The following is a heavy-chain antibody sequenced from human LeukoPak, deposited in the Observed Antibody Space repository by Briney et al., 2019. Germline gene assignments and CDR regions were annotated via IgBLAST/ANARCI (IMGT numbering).Heavy chain of an antibody. Sequence: PGGSLRLSCVASGFTFSTYGMSWVRQAPGKGLEWVSAISGSGDSTYYADSVKGRFTISRDNSKNTLYLQMNSLRAEDTAVYYCARDLGGIDDPGAFDIWGQGTMVTVSS. CDR3: ARDLGGIDDPGAFDI. D-gene: IGHD3-16*01. V-gene: IGHV3-23*01. CDR2: ISGSGDST. CDR1: GFTFSTYG. J-gene: IGHJ3*02.